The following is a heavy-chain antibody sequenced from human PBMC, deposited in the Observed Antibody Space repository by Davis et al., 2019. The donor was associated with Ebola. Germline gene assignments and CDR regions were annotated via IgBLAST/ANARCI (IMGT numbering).Heavy chain of an antibody. J-gene: IGHJ3*02. D-gene: IGHD6-13*01. CDR1: GFTFSSYG. CDR3: ATEGAQAAAAGTGDAFDM. V-gene: IGHV3-30*03. CDR2: ISYDGSNK. Sequence: PGGSLRLSCAASGFTFSSYGMHWVRQAPGKGLEWVAVISYDGSNKYYADSVKGRFTISRDNSKNTLYLQMNSLRSEDTAVYYCATEGAQAAAAGTGDAFDMWGQGTMVTVSS.